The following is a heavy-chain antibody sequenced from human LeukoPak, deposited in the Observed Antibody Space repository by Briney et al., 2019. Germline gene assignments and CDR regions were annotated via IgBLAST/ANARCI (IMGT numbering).Heavy chain of an antibody. CDR1: GYSISSGYY. CDR2: IYYSGST. Sequence: SETLSLTCTVSGYSISSGYYWGWIRQPPGKGLEWIASIYYSGSTYYNPSLKSRVTISVDTSKNQLSLKLSSLTAADTAVYYCARHEYSGSYYGLSWFGPWGQGTLVTVSS. D-gene: IGHD1-26*01. CDR3: ARHEYSGSYYGLSWFGP. J-gene: IGHJ5*02. V-gene: IGHV4-38-2*02.